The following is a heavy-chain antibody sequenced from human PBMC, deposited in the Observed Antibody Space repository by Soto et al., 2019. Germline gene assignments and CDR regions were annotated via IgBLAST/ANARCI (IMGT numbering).Heavy chain of an antibody. Sequence: SETLSLTCIVSGGFISSYYWSWIRQPPGKGLEWIGYIYYSGSTNYNPSLKSRVTISVGTSKNQFSLKLSSVTAADTAVYYCARNYGPGYTFDYWGQGTLVTVSS. V-gene: IGHV4-59*08. CDR3: ARNYGPGYTFDY. CDR2: IYYSGST. CDR1: GGFISSYY. D-gene: IGHD3-10*01. J-gene: IGHJ4*02.